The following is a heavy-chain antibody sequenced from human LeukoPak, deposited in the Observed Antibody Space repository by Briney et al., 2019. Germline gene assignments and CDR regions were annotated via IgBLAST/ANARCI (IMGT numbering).Heavy chain of an antibody. J-gene: IGHJ4*02. CDR1: GYTFTSYD. CDR3: ARGRFYCTNGVCHRRFDY. V-gene: IGHV1-8*01. D-gene: IGHD2-8*01. Sequence: ASVKVSCKASGYTFTSYDINWVRQATGQGLEWMGWMNPSSANTGYAQKFQGRVTMTRNTSISTAYMELSSLRSEDTAVYYCARGRFYCTNGVCHRRFDYWGEGTLVTDSS. CDR2: MNPSSANT.